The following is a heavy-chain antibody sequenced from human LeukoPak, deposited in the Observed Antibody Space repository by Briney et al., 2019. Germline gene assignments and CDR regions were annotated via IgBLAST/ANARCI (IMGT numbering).Heavy chain of an antibody. CDR3: ARDGELTGYLRPFDY. CDR2: ITRSSTYI. J-gene: IGHJ4*02. CDR1: GFTFSSYN. D-gene: IGHD3-9*01. Sequence: GGSLRLSCAGSGFTFSSYNMNWVRQAPGKGLEWVSSITRSSTYIYYADSVKGRFTISRDNAKNSLYLQMNSLRAEDTAVYYCARDGELTGYLRPFDYWGQGTLVTVSS. V-gene: IGHV3-21*01.